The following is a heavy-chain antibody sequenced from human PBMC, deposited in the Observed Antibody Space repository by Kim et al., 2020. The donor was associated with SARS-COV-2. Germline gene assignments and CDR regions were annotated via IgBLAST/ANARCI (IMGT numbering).Heavy chain of an antibody. V-gene: IGHV3-66*01. CDR1: GFTVSSNY. CDR3: ARDFLYSYGPRAAFDI. J-gene: IGHJ3*02. Sequence: GGSLRLSCAASGFTVSSNYMSWGLQATGKGLEWVSVIYSGGRTYYADSVKGRFTISRDNSKNTLYLQMNSLRAEDTAVYYCARDFLYSYGPRAAFDIWGKGTMVTASS. D-gene: IGHD5-18*01. CDR2: IYSGGRT.